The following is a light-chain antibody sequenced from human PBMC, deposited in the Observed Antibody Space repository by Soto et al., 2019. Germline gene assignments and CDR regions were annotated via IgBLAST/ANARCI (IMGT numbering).Light chain of an antibody. CDR2: AAS. J-gene: IGKJ1*01. CDR1: QGITSY. CDR3: QQLNSYPWT. V-gene: IGKV1-9*01. Sequence: DIQLTQSPSFLSASVGDRVTITCRASQGITSYLAWYQQKPGKVPKHLIYAASTLQSGVPSRFSGSGSGTEFTLTISSLQPEDFATYYCQQLNSYPWTFGQGTKVEIK.